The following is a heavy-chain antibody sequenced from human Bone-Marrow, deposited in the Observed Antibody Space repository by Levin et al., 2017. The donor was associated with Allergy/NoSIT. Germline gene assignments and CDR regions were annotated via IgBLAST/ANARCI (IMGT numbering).Heavy chain of an antibody. CDR1: GGSNSNYY. V-gene: IGHV4-4*07. CDR2: IFTTGST. Sequence: SETLSLTCLVSGGSNSNYYWSWIRQPAGKGLEWIGNIFTTGSTNYNPSLKNRVTMSMGPSKNQFSRNLTSVTAADPAVYYCARGGHWFDPWGEGTPVTVSS. D-gene: IGHD3-10*01. CDR3: ARGGHWFDP. J-gene: IGHJ5*02.